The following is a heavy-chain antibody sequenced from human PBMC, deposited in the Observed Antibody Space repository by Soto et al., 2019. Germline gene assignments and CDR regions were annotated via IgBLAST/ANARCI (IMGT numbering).Heavy chain of an antibody. CDR2: ISYDGSNK. CDR1: EFSFSSYG. Sequence: QVQVVESGGGVVQPGRSLRLSCAASEFSFSSYGMHWVRQAPGKGLEWMAGISYDGSNKYYVDSVRGRFTISRDNSKNALYLQMNSLRAEDTAVYYCAKDTYYNDSSGYYVFDYWGQGTLVTVSS. V-gene: IGHV3-30*18. D-gene: IGHD3-22*01. J-gene: IGHJ4*02. CDR3: AKDTYYNDSSGYYVFDY.